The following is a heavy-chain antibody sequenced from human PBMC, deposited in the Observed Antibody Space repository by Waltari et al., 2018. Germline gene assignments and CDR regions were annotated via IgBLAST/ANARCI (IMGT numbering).Heavy chain of an antibody. CDR3: ARRGRGSGYTG. Sequence: QVQLQESGPGLVKPSETLSLTCTVSGGSISSYYWSWIRQPPGKGLEWIGYISYSGRTNSHPSLKSRFTISIATSKTLCSLKLSSVTAADTAVYYCARRGRGSGYTGWGQGTLVTVSS. V-gene: IGHV4-59*08. CDR1: GGSISSYY. J-gene: IGHJ4*02. CDR2: ISYSGRT. D-gene: IGHD3-3*01.